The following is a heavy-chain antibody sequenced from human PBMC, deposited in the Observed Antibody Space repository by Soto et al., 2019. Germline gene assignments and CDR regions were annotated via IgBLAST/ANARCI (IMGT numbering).Heavy chain of an antibody. Sequence: GGSLRLSCAASGFTFSDYYMSWIRQAPGKGLEWVSYISSSGSTIYYADSVKGRFTISRDNAKNSLYLQMNSLRAEDTAVYYCASQVYYYYMDVWGKGTTVTVSS. J-gene: IGHJ6*03. CDR3: ASQVYYYYMDV. CDR2: ISSSGSTI. CDR1: GFTFSDYY. V-gene: IGHV3-11*01.